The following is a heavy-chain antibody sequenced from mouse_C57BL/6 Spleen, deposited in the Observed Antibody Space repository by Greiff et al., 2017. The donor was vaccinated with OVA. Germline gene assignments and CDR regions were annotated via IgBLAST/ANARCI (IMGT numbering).Heavy chain of an antibody. J-gene: IGHJ2*01. CDR3: ARKGIYVDYFDY. D-gene: IGHD1-1*01. Sequence: QVQLQQPGTELVKPGASVKLSCKASGYTFTSYWMPWVKQRPGQGLEWIGNINPSNGGTNYNEKFKSKATLTVDKSSSTAYMQLSSLTSEDSAVYYCARKGIYVDYFDYWGQGTTLTVSS. CDR2: INPSNGGT. V-gene: IGHV1-53*01. CDR1: GYTFTSYW.